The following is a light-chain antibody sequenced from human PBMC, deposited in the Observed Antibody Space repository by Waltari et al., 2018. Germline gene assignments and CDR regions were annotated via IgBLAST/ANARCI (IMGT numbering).Light chain of an antibody. J-gene: IGKJ4*01. V-gene: IGKV3-15*01. Sequence: EIVMAQSPASLSVSPGERAIFSCRASQSVTTNVAWYQQKPGQPPRLLIYGASTRATDIPARFSGSGSGTEFTLTITSLEPEDFAVYYCQQRSNWLTFGGGTRVEIK. CDR2: GAS. CDR1: QSVTTN. CDR3: QQRSNWLT.